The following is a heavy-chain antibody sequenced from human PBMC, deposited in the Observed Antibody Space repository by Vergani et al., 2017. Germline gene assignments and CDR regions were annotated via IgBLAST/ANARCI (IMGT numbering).Heavy chain of an antibody. Sequence: EVQLVESGGGLVQPGGSLRLSCAASGFTFSSYEMNWVRQAPGKGLEWVSYISSSGSTIYYADSVKGRFTISRDNSKNTLYLQMNSLRAEDTAVYYCAKDGIVLGGGDYWGQGTLVTVSS. V-gene: IGHV3-48*03. J-gene: IGHJ4*02. CDR2: ISSSGSTI. CDR3: AKDGIVLGGGDY. D-gene: IGHD3-16*01. CDR1: GFTFSSYE.